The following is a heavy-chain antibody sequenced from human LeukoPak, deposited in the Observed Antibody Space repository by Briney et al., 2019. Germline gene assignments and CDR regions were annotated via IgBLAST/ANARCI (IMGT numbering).Heavy chain of an antibody. CDR1: GYTFTSYY. Sequence: ASVKVSCKASGYTFTSYYMHWVRQAPGQGLEWMGIINPSGGSTSYAQKFQGRVTMTRDTSTSTVYMELSSLRSEDTAVYYCARGTTRRHMVAAAQYFQHWGQGTLVTVSS. J-gene: IGHJ1*01. CDR3: ARGTTRRHMVAAAQYFQH. D-gene: IGHD2-15*01. CDR2: INPSGGST. V-gene: IGHV1-46*01.